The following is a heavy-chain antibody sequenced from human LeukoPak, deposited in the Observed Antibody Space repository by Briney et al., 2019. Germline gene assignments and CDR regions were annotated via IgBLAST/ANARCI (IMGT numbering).Heavy chain of an antibody. V-gene: IGHV4-34*01. Sequence: SETLSLTCAVYGGSFSGYYWSWIRQPPGKGLEWTGEINHSGSTNYNPSLKSRVTISVDTSKNQFSLKLSSVTAADTAVYYCARVVLYYYYGMDVWGQGTTVTVSS. CDR3: ARVVLYYYYGMDV. J-gene: IGHJ6*02. CDR2: INHSGST. D-gene: IGHD2-2*01. CDR1: GGSFSGYY.